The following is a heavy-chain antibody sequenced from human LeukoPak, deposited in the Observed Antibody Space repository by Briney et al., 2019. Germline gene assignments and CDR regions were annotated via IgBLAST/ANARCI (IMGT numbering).Heavy chain of an antibody. D-gene: IGHD3-22*01. CDR1: GYTFTKYY. Sequence: ASVKVSCKASGYTFTKYYIHWVRQAPGPGLEWMGIINPRGGSTIYSQKFQGRVAMTRDMSTSTVYMELSSLRSEDTALYYCARDPKDDTSGYYYFDYWGQGTLVTVSS. CDR3: ARDPKDDTSGYYYFDY. J-gene: IGHJ4*02. V-gene: IGHV1-46*01. CDR2: INPRGGST.